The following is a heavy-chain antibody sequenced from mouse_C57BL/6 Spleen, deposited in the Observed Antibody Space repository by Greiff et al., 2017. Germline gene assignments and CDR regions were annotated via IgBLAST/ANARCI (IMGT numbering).Heavy chain of an antibody. CDR2: IDPETGGT. Sequence: VQLQESGAELVRPGASVTLSCKASGYTFTDYEMHWVKQTPVHGLEWIGAIDPETGGTAYNQKFKGKAILTADKSSSTAYMELRSLTSEDSAVYYCPTYYYGSSYNYFDYWGQGTTLTVSS. CDR3: PTYYYGSSYNYFDY. D-gene: IGHD1-1*01. J-gene: IGHJ2*01. CDR1: GYTFTDYE. V-gene: IGHV1-15*01.